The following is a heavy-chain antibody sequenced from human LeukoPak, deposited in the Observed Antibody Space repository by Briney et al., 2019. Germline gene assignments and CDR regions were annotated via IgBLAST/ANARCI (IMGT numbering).Heavy chain of an antibody. D-gene: IGHD3-3*01. Sequence: GASVKVSCKASGYTFTDYYLHWVRQAPGQGLEWMGWLNPNGGATSYSYKFRGRVTMTRDMSISTAYMELSRLRSDDTAMYYCARVGDASHDFWRGYYLSWSGEFDPWGQGTLVTVSS. CDR1: GYTFTDYY. J-gene: IGHJ5*02. CDR3: ARVGDASHDFWRGYYLSWSGEFDP. V-gene: IGHV1-2*02. CDR2: LNPNGGAT.